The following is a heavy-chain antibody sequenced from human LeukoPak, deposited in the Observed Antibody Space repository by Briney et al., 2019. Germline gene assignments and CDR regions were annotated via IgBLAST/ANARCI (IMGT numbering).Heavy chain of an antibody. CDR3: AKEGSVCTNGICRYFDY. V-gene: IGHV3-9*01. Sequence: TGGSLRLSCAASGFTFSSYAMSWVRQAPGKGLEWVSGISWDSGSLDYADCVKGRFTISRDNAKNSLYLQMDSLRAEDTAFYYCAKEGSVCTNGICRYFDYWGQGTLVTVSS. CDR1: GFTFSSYA. J-gene: IGHJ4*02. D-gene: IGHD2-8*01. CDR2: ISWDSGSL.